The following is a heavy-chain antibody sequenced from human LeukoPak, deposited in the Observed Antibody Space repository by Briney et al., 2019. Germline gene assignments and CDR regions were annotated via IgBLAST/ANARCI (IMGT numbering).Heavy chain of an antibody. V-gene: IGHV1-18*01. Sequence: ASVKVSCKASGYTFTSYGITWVRQAPGQGLEWMGWISAYNGNTNYAQKVQDRVTMTTDASTSTAYMELRSLRSDDTALYYCARVVLYDSSGYYYAPLSYFDYWGQGTLFTVSS. J-gene: IGHJ4*02. CDR3: ARVVLYDSSGYYYAPLSYFDY. D-gene: IGHD3-22*01. CDR1: GYTFTSYG. CDR2: ISAYNGNT.